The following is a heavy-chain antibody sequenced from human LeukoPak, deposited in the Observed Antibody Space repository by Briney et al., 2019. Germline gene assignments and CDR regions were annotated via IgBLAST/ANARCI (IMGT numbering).Heavy chain of an antibody. CDR3: ARDKYTGYETFDY. J-gene: IGHJ4*02. D-gene: IGHD5-12*01. V-gene: IGHV1-2*06. CDR2: INPNNGGT. Sequence: GASVKVSCKASGYTFTGYYIHWVRQAPGQGLEWMGRINPNNGGTNYAQKFQGRVTMTRDTSISTAYMEMNRLTSDDTAVYYCARDKYTGYETFDYWGQGTPVTVSS. CDR1: GYTFTGYY.